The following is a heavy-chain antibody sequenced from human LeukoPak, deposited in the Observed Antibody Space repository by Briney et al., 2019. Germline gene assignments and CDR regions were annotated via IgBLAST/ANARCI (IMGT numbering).Heavy chain of an antibody. J-gene: IGHJ4*02. CDR2: INPDGSEK. Sequence: GGSLRLSCAASGFTFCSYAMHWVRQAPGRGLERVAIINPDGSEKYYLESLKGRITISRDNAENSVHLQMNSLKAEDTAIYYCARDRAYSAFDYWGQGTLVTVSS. CDR1: GFTFCSYA. CDR3: ARDRAYSAFDY. V-gene: IGHV3-7*03. D-gene: IGHD1-26*01.